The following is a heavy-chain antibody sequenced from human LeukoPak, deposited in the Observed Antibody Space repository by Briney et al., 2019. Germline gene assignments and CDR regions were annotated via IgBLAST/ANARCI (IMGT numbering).Heavy chain of an antibody. V-gene: IGHV3-15*01. J-gene: IGHJ4*02. CDR3: TTYRYSYGSTGYSYFDF. CDR1: GLTFGNAW. Sequence: GGSRTLSCAASGLTFGNAWMSWVRQAPGKGLEWVALILSETSGGTRDYAAPVRGRFTISRDDSRSTLYLQMNSLKTEDTAQYYCTTYRYSYGSTGYSYFDFWGQGTLVTVSS. D-gene: IGHD3-22*01. CDR2: ILSETSGGTR.